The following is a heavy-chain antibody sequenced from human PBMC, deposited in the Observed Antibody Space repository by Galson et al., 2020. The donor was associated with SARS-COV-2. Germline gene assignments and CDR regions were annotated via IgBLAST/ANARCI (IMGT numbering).Heavy chain of an antibody. CDR3: ARQILTGYYSFYYFDY. D-gene: IGHD3-9*01. Sequence: SETLSLTCSVSAGSISSSNYYWGCVRQPPGKGLEWIGSRYYSGSGYYNPSLTSRLTISVDTSKNQFFMKLTSVTAADTAVYYCARQILTGYYSFYYFDYWGQGALITVSS. CDR2: RYYSGSG. V-gene: IGHV4-39*01. CDR1: AGSISSSNYY. J-gene: IGHJ4*02.